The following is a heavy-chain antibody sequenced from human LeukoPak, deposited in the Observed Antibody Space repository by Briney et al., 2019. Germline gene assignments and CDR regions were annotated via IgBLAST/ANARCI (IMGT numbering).Heavy chain of an antibody. CDR3: ARSDSGNFPLDY. D-gene: IGHD4-23*01. CDR2: IYYSGST. V-gene: IGHV4-59*01. Sequence: PSETLSLTCTVSGGSIRNYYWSWIRQPPGKGLEWIGYIYYSGSTNYNPSLKSRVAISVDTSKNQFSLKLSPVTAADTAVYYCARSDSGNFPLDYWGQGTLVTVSS. J-gene: IGHJ4*02. CDR1: GGSIRNYY.